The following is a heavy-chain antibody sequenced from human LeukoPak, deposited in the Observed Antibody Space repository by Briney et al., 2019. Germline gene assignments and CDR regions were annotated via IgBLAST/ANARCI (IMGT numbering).Heavy chain of an antibody. CDR2: ISYDGNNK. J-gene: IGHJ4*02. D-gene: IGHD6-13*01. V-gene: IGHV3-30*18. CDR3: AKDLDDAAAAYFFDY. Sequence: GKSLRLSCAASGFTFSSYGMHWVRQAPGKGLEWVAVISYDGNNKYYADSVKGRFTISRDNSKNTLYLQMNSLRAEDTAVYYCAKDLDDAAAAYFFDYWGQGTLVTVSS. CDR1: GFTFSSYG.